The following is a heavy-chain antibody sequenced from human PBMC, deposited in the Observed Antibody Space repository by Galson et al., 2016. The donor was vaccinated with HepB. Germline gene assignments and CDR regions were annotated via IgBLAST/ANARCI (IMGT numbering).Heavy chain of an antibody. CDR3: AKGAAVTMFNPAALFDY. CDR2: LSGNGGAT. D-gene: IGHD4-17*01. J-gene: IGHJ4*02. Sequence: LRLSCAASGFMFSNHAMSWVRQAPGKGLEWVSTLSGNGGATSYADSVQGRFTISRDNSKNTLYLQMDSLRAEDTAVYYCAKGAAVTMFNPAALFDYWGQGIMVTVSS. V-gene: IGHV3-23*01. CDR1: GFMFSNHA.